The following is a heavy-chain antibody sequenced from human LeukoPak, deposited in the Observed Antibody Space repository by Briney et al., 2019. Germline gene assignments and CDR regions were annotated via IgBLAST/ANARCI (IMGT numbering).Heavy chain of an antibody. CDR2: IYYSGST. CDR1: GGSISDNRYY. CDR3: ARGFSELSGGENNWFDP. D-gene: IGHD2/OR15-2a*01. V-gene: IGHV4-39*07. J-gene: IGHJ5*02. Sequence: SETLSLTCTVSGGSISDNRYYWGWIRQPPGKGLEWIGNIYYSGSTNYNPSLKSRVTISVDTSKNQFSLKLSSVTAADTAVYYCARGFSELSGGENNWFDPWGQGTLVTVSS.